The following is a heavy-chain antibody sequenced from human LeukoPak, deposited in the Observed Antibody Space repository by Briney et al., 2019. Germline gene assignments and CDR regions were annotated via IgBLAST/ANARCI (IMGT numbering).Heavy chain of an antibody. J-gene: IGHJ4*02. CDR1: GFTFSSYA. CDR2: ISGSGGST. CDR3: AKDSRILLGSTFDY. Sequence: PGGSLRLSCAASGFTFSSYAMSWVRQAPRKRLEWVSAISGSGGSTYYADSVKGRFTISRDNSKNTLYLQMNSLRAEDTAVYYCAKDSRILLGSTFDYWGQGTLVTVSS. D-gene: IGHD1-26*01. V-gene: IGHV3-23*01.